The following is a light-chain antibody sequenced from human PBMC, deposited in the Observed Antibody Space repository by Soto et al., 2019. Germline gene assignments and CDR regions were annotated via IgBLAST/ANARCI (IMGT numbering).Light chain of an antibody. CDR3: QSQDGSLSVSV. Sequence: QSALTQPPSASGSPGQSVTISCTGTSSDIGGYNYVSWYQQHPGKAPKLIIYEVSKRPSGVPDRFSGSKSGNTASLTVSGLQAEDEADYYCQSQDGSLSVSVFGGGTKVTVL. CDR1: SSDIGGYNY. J-gene: IGLJ3*02. V-gene: IGLV2-8*01. CDR2: EVS.